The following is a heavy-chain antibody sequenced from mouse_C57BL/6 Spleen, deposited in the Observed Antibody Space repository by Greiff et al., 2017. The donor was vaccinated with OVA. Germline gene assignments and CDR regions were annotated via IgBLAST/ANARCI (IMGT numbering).Heavy chain of an antibody. Sequence: QSGPGLVNPSQSLSLTCSVTGYSITSGYYWNWIRQFPGNKLEWMGYISYDGSNNYNPSLKNRISITRDTSKNQFFLKLNSETTEDTATYYCARDGAMDYWGQGTSVTVSS. V-gene: IGHV3-6*01. J-gene: IGHJ4*01. CDR3: ARDGAMDY. CDR1: GYSITSGYY. CDR2: ISYDGSN.